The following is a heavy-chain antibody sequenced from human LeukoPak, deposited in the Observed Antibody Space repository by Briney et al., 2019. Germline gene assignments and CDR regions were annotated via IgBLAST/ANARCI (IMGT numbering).Heavy chain of an antibody. CDR3: ARDRNYCSSTSCYKDYYYYYMDV. D-gene: IGHD2-2*02. CDR2: INPNSGGT. Sequence: ASVKVSCKASGYTFSNNAMNWVRQAPGQGLEWMGWINPNSGGTNYAQTFQGRVTMTRETSISTAYMELSRLRSDDTAVYYCARDRNYCSSTSCYKDYYYYYMDVWGKGTTVTVSS. J-gene: IGHJ6*03. V-gene: IGHV1-2*02. CDR1: GYTFSNNA.